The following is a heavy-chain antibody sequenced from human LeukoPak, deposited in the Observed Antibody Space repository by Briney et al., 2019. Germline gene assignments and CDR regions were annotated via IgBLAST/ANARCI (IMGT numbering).Heavy chain of an antibody. CDR2: IYPGDSDT. J-gene: IGHJ5*02. CDR1: GHNFTNYW. D-gene: IGHD6-19*01. V-gene: IGHV5-51*01. CDR3: ARHGAGTSWFDP. Sequence: GESLKISCKDSGHNFTNYWIAWVRQMPGKGLEWMGIIYPGDSDTRYSPSFQGQVTISADKSVSTAYLQWSSLKASDTAIYYCARHGAGTSWFDPWGQGTLVTVSS.